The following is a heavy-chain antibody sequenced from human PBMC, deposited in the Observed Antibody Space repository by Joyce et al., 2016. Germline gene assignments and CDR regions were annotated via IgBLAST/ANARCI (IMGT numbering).Heavy chain of an antibody. CDR2: ISYDGIYK. Sequence: QVQLVESGGGVVQPGRSLRLSCVASGLTLSNYGVHWVRQARGKGLEWVAVISYDGIYKYYADSVKGRFTISRDNSKNTVFLEMNSLRTEDTAVYYCAKILTATYSSGWFLDYWGQGTLVTVSS. CDR1: GLTLSNYG. V-gene: IGHV3-30*18. CDR3: AKILTATYSSGWFLDY. J-gene: IGHJ4*02. D-gene: IGHD6-25*01.